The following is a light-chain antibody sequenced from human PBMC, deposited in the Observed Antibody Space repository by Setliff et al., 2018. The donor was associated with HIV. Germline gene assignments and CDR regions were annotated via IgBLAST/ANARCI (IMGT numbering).Light chain of an antibody. CDR1: SSHNGSNY. Sequence: QSVLTQPPPASVTPGQRVTITCSGSSSHNGSNYVYWYQQRPGTAPKLIIYRNNQRPSGVPDRFSGSKSGTSASLAISGLRSEDEADYYCAAWDDSLSVPWVFGGGTKVTVL. CDR3: AAWDDSLSVPWV. J-gene: IGLJ3*02. V-gene: IGLV1-47*01. CDR2: RNN.